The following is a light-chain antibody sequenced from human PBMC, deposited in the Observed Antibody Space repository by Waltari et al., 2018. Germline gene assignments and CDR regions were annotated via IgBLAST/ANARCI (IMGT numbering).Light chain of an antibody. V-gene: IGKV2-30*02. CDR2: KVS. CDR3: MQGTHWPLT. J-gene: IGKJ4*01. Sequence: DVVLTQSLLSLPVTLGQPASISCKSSQSLVHSDGNPYLAWFHQRPGQSPRRLIYKVSNRESGVPDRFSASGSGTDFTLKISRVEAEDVGVYYCMQGTHWPLTFGGGTKVEMK. CDR1: QSLVHSDGNPY.